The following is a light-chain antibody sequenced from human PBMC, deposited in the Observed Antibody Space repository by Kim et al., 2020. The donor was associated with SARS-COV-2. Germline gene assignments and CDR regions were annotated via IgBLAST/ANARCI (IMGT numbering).Light chain of an antibody. CDR3: QQYYSTPYT. V-gene: IGKV4-1*01. CDR2: WAA. J-gene: IGKJ2*01. Sequence: RASINCKSSQGGLYSSNNQNYLAWDQQKPGQPPRLLIYWAATREYGVPDRFSGSGSGTDFALTISSLQAEDVAVYYCQQYYSTPYTFGQGTKLEI. CDR1: QGGLYSSNNQNY.